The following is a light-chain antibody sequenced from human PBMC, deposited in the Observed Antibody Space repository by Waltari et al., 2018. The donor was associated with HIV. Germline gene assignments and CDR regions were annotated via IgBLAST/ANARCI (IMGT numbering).Light chain of an antibody. V-gene: IGLV2-11*01. Sequence: QSALTQPRSVSGSPGQSVTISCTGTSSHVGGWNFVSWYHQHPGKAPNLIISDVSKRPAGVPDRFSGSKSGNTAYLTISGLQAEDEADYYCCSYASYAGGYWVFGGGTKLIVL. J-gene: IGLJ3*02. CDR2: DVS. CDR3: CSYASYAGGYWV. CDR1: SSHVGGWNF.